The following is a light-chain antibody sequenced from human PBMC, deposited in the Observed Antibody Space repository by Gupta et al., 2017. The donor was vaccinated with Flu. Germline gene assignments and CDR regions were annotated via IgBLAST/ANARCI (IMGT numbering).Light chain of an antibody. V-gene: IGKV1-17*01. J-gene: IGKJ1*01. Sequence: DIQMTQSPSSLSASVGDRVTITCRASQGIGNDLGWYQQEPGKAPKRLIYAASTLQSGVPSRFSGSGSGTEFTLTISSLQPEDFATYFCLQHNSWWTFGQGTKVEFK. CDR2: AAS. CDR3: LQHNSWWT. CDR1: QGIGND.